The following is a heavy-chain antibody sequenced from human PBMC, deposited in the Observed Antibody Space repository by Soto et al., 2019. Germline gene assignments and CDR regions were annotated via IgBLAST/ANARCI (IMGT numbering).Heavy chain of an antibody. J-gene: IGHJ4*02. CDR2: ISAHNGNT. CDR1: GYAFTTYG. Sequence: QVNLVQSGAEVKKPGASVKVSCKGSGYAFTTYGITWVRQAPGQGLEWMGWISAHNGNTNYAQKLQGRVTVTRETSTSTAYMELRSLRSDDTAVYYCARGRDGDYWGQGALVTVSS. CDR3: ARGRDGDY. V-gene: IGHV1-18*01. D-gene: IGHD6-6*01.